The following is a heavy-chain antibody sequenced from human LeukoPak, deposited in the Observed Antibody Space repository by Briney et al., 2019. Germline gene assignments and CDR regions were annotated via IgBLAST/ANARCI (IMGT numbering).Heavy chain of an antibody. D-gene: IGHD5-12*01. CDR1: GFTFTSYG. V-gene: IGHV3-33*01. CDR2: IWYDGSNK. CDR3: ARAYSGYSSRGFDY. Sequence: GRSLRLSCAVSGFTFTSYGMHWVRQAPGKGLEWVADIWYDGSNKYYADSVKGRFTSSRDNSKNTVFLQMTSLRADDTAVYYCARAYSGYSSRGFDYWGQGTLVSVSS. J-gene: IGHJ4*02.